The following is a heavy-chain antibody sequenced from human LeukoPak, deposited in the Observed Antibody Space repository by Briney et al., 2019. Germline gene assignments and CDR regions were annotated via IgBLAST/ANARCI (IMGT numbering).Heavy chain of an antibody. V-gene: IGHV1-18*01. CDR3: ARVEEESDGSGTNYYFDY. CDR1: GYTFTSYG. Sequence: ASVKVSCKASGYTFTSYGTSWVRQAPGQGLEWMGWISAYNGNTNYAQKLQGRVTMTTDTSTSTAYMELRSLRSDDTAVYYCARVEEESDGSGTNYYFDYWGQGTLVTVSS. CDR2: ISAYNGNT. J-gene: IGHJ4*02. D-gene: IGHD3-10*01.